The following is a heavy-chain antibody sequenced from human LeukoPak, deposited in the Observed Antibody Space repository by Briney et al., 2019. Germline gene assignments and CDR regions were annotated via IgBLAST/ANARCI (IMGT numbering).Heavy chain of an antibody. Sequence: SETLSLTCAVYGGSFSGYYWSWIRQPPGKGLEWIGEINHSGSTNYNPSLRSRVTISVDTSKNQFSLKLSSVTAADTAVYYCARGAVAGTNYWGQGTLVTVSS. CDR3: ARGAVAGTNY. V-gene: IGHV4-34*01. CDR1: GGSFSGYY. J-gene: IGHJ4*02. D-gene: IGHD6-19*01. CDR2: INHSGST.